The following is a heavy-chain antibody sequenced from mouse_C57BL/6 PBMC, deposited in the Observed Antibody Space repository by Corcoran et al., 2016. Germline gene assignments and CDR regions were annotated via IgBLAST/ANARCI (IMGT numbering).Heavy chain of an antibody. V-gene: IGHV1-26*01. D-gene: IGHD2-4*01. CDR1: GYTFTDYY. Sequence: EVQLQQSGPELVKPGASVKISCKASGYTFTDYYMNWVKQSHGKSLEWIGDINPNNGGTRYNQKFKGKATLTVDKSSSPAYMELRSLTSEASAVYCCARSLYDYRYYAMDYWGQGTSVTVSS. CDR3: ARSLYDYRYYAMDY. CDR2: INPNNGGT. J-gene: IGHJ4*01.